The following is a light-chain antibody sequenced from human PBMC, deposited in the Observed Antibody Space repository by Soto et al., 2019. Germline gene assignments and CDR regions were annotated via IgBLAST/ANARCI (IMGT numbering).Light chain of an antibody. J-gene: IGKJ5*01. V-gene: IGKV3-15*01. CDR1: QSVSGD. CDR3: QQYNNRLIT. Sequence: EVVLTQSPSTLSVSPGERATLSCRASQSVSGDLAWYHHKPGQAPRLLIYDASTRALDTPARFAGSGSGTEFTLTISILQSEDFAVYFCQQYNNRLITFGQGTRLEN. CDR2: DAS.